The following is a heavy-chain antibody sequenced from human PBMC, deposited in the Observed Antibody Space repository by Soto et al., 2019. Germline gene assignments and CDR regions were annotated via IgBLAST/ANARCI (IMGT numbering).Heavy chain of an antibody. CDR2: IIPIFGTA. CDR3: ARISDLFGSSPYYYGMDV. Sequence: SVKVSCKASGGTFSSYAISWVRQAPGQGLEWMGGIIPIFGTANYAQKFQGRVTITADESTSTAYMELSSLRSEDTAVYYCARISDLFGSSPYYYGMDVWGQGTTVTVSS. V-gene: IGHV1-69*13. J-gene: IGHJ6*02. CDR1: GGTFSSYA. D-gene: IGHD6-6*01.